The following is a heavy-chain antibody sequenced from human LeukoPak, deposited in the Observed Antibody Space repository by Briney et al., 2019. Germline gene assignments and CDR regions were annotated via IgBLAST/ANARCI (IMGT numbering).Heavy chain of an antibody. D-gene: IGHD4-17*01. V-gene: IGHV3-23*01. CDR2: VNGNGGDT. Sequence: GGSLRLSCAASGFTFSSYAMNWVRQAPGKGLEWVSTVNGNGGDTYYADSVKGQFTISRDNSKNTLYLQMNSLRAEDTAVYYCARDRLHYGEYEKTFDYWGQGTLVSVSS. J-gene: IGHJ4*02. CDR3: ARDRLHYGEYEKTFDY. CDR1: GFTFSSYA.